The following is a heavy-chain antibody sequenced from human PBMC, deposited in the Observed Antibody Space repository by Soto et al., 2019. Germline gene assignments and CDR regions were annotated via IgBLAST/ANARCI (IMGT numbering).Heavy chain of an antibody. CDR3: ARGGGSLSY. V-gene: IGHV3-21*01. J-gene: IGHJ4*02. Sequence: EVQLVESGGGLVKPGGSPRLSCVASGFTFSDSAMNWVRQAPGKGLEWVSSITHSSRFISYSDSVKGRFTISRDNAQNSVYLELNSLKPEDTAVYYCARGGGSLSYWGQGTLVTVSS. D-gene: IGHD1-26*01. CDR1: GFTFSDSA. CDR2: ITHSSRFI.